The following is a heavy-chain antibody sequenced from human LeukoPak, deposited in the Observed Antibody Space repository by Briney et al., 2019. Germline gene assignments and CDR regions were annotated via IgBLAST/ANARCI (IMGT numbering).Heavy chain of an antibody. D-gene: IGHD6-19*01. V-gene: IGHV1-8*01. CDR3: ARGPGGWYGSYWFDP. J-gene: IGHJ5*02. CDR1: GYTFTSYD. Sequence: ASVKVSCKASGYTFTSYDINWVRQATGQGLEWMGWMNPNSGNTGYAQKFQGRVTMTRNTSISTAYMELSSLRSDDTAVYYCARGPGGWYGSYWFDPWGQGTLVTVSS. CDR2: MNPNSGNT.